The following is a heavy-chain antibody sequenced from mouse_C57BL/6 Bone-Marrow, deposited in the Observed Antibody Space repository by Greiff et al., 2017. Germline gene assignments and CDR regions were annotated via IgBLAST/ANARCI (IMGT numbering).Heavy chain of an antibody. CDR1: GFNIKDDY. J-gene: IGHJ2*01. V-gene: IGHV14-4*01. CDR3: TTSLNWDVDY. CDR2: IDPENGDT. Sequence: EVQLKESGAELVRPGASVKLSCTASGFNIKDDYMHWVKQRPEQGLEWIGWIDPENGDTEYASKFQGKATITADPSSNTAYLQLSSLTSEDTAVYYCTTSLNWDVDYWGQGTTLTVSS. D-gene: IGHD4-1*01.